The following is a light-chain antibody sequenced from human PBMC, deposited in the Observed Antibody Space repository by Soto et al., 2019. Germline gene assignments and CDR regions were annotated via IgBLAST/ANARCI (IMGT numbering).Light chain of an antibody. CDR2: AAS. Sequence: DIQITQSPSSLSASVGDIVTITCRSSQSMTSYLNWYQQKPGKAPKLLIYAASSLQSGVPSRFSGSGSGTDFTLAISSLQPEDFATYYCQQSYSIPLTLGGGTKVDIK. CDR3: QQSYSIPLT. J-gene: IGKJ4*01. V-gene: IGKV1-39*01. CDR1: QSMTSY.